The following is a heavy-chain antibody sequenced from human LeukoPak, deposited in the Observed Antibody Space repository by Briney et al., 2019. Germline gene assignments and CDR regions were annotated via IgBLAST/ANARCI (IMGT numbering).Heavy chain of an antibody. V-gene: IGHV3-9*01. Sequence: GRSLRLSCAASGFTFDDYAMRWVRHAPGKGLEWVSGISWNSGSIGYADSVKGRFTISRDNAKNSLYLQMNSLRAEDTALYYCAKLAKGVRDDAFDIWGQGTMVTVSS. CDR1: GFTFDDYA. J-gene: IGHJ3*02. CDR2: ISWNSGSI. CDR3: AKLAKGVRDDAFDI. D-gene: IGHD5-12*01.